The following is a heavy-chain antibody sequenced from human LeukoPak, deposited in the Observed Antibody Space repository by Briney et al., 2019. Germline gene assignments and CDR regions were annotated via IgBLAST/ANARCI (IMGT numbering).Heavy chain of an antibody. CDR3: AREPSHYCSGGSRLSNWFDP. CDR2: IKQDGSEK. J-gene: IGHJ5*02. V-gene: IGHV3-7*01. CDR1: GFTFSSYW. D-gene: IGHD2-15*01. Sequence: GGSLRLSCAASGFTFSSYWMSWVRQAPGKGLEWVANIKQDGSEKYYVDSVKGRFTISRDNAKNSLYLQMNSLRAEDTAVYYCAREPSHYCSGGSRLSNWFDPWGQGTLVTVSS.